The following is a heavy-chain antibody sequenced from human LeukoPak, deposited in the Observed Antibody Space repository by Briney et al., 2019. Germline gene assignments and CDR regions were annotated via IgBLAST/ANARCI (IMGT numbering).Heavy chain of an antibody. CDR1: GFTFSSYS. CDR3: ARNERASYYFDY. CDR2: ISSSSSTM. J-gene: IGHJ4*02. Sequence: GGSLRLSCAASGFTFSSYSINWVRQAPGKGLEWVSYISSSSSTMYYADSVKGRFTISRDNAKNSLYLQMNSLRAEDTAVYYCARNERASYYFDYWGRGTLVTVSS. V-gene: IGHV3-48*01.